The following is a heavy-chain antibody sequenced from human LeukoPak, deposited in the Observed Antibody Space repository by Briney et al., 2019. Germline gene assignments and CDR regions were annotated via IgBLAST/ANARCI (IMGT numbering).Heavy chain of an antibody. Sequence: PGGSLRLSCAASGFTFSNYVMHWARQAPGKGLEWVAVIWYDGSNKYYADSVKGRFTISRDNSKNTLYLQMSSLRAEDTAVYYCARASYSINWAHFDYWGPGTLVTVSS. CDR2: IWYDGSNK. CDR3: ARASYSINWAHFDY. CDR1: GFTFSNYV. J-gene: IGHJ4*02. V-gene: IGHV3-33*01. D-gene: IGHD6-13*01.